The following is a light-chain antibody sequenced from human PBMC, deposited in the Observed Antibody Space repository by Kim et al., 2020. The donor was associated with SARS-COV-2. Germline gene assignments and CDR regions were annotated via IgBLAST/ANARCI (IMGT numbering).Light chain of an antibody. Sequence: ASVKLTCTLSSGHSSYAIAWHQQQPEKGPRYLVTVNSDGRHSKGDGIPDRFSGSSSGAERFLTISSLQSEDEADYYCQTWGTGIVVFGGGTQLTVL. V-gene: IGLV4-69*01. CDR3: QTWGTGIVV. CDR2: VNSDGRH. J-gene: IGLJ2*01. CDR1: SGHSSYA.